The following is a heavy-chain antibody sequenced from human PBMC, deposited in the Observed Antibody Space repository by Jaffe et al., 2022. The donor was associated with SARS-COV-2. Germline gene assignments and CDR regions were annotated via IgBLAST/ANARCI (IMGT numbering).Heavy chain of an antibody. V-gene: IGHV4-39*01. J-gene: IGHJ4*02. Sequence: QLQLQESGPGLVKPSETLSLTCTVSGGSISSSSYYWGWIRQPPGKGLEWIGSIYYSGSTYYNPSLKSRVTISVDTSKNQFSLKLSSVTAADTAVYYCARRDARASVYYFDYWGQGTLVTVSS. CDR2: IYYSGST. CDR3: ARRDARASVYYFDY. D-gene: IGHD2-2*01. CDR1: GGSISSSSYY.